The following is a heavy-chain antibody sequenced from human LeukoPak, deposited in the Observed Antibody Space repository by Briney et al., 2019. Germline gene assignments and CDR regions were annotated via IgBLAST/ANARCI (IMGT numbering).Heavy chain of an antibody. D-gene: IGHD3-22*01. CDR3: ARDRIRNYYDSSGYPDAFDI. CDR2: IYYSGSS. Sequence: PSETLSLTCTVSGGSISSGDYYWSWIRQPPGKGLEWVGYIYYSGSSYYNPSLKSRVTISVDTSKNQFSLKLSSVTAADTAVYYCARDRIRNYYDSSGYPDAFDIWGQGTMVTVSS. J-gene: IGHJ3*02. CDR1: GGSISSGDYY. V-gene: IGHV4-30-4*08.